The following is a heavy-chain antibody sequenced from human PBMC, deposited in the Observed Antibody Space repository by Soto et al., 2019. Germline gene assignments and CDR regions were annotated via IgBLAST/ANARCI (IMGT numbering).Heavy chain of an antibody. Sequence: EVQLVESGGGLVQPGRSLRLSCAASRFTFDDYAMHWVRQDPGQGLEWVSGISWNSGRIGYADSVKGRFTISRDNAKNSLYLQMNSLRAEDTALYYCAKDMGLRFLDGWFDPWGQGTLVTVSS. V-gene: IGHV3-9*01. CDR2: ISWNSGRI. D-gene: IGHD3-3*01. J-gene: IGHJ5*02. CDR1: RFTFDDYA. CDR3: AKDMGLRFLDGWFDP.